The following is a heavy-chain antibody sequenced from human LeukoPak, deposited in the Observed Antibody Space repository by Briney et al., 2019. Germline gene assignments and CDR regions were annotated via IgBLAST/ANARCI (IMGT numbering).Heavy chain of an antibody. CDR3: ARNGREGIVVAYYYYYGMDV. J-gene: IGHJ6*02. CDR1: GGTFSSYA. CDR2: IIPILGIA. V-gene: IGHV1-69*04. D-gene: IGHD2-21*01. Sequence: GASVKVSCKASGGTFSSYAISWVRQAPGQGLEWMGRIIPILGIANYAQKFQGRVTITADKSTSTAYMELSSLRSEDTAVYYCARNGREGIVVAYYYYYGMDVWGQGTTVTVSS.